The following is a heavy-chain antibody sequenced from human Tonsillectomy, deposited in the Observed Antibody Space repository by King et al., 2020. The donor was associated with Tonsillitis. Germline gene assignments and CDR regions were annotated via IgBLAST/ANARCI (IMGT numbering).Heavy chain of an antibody. CDR2: IYSGGST. D-gene: IGHD1-26*01. Sequence: VQLVESGGGLIQPGGSLRLSCAASGFTVSSHYMSWVRQAPGKGLEWVSVIYSGGSTYYADSVKGRFTISRDNSKNTLYLQMNSLRAEDTAVYYCKVGASPYYYYYMDVWGKGTTVTVSS. CDR3: KVGASPYYYYYMDV. CDR1: GFTVSSHY. V-gene: IGHV3-53*01. J-gene: IGHJ6*03.